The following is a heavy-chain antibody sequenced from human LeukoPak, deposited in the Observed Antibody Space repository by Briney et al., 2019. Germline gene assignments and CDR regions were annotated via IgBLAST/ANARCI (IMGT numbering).Heavy chain of an antibody. CDR3: ARDPNWGSGY. D-gene: IGHD7-27*01. J-gene: IGHJ4*02. CDR1: GFTFSSYS. Sequence: QSGGSLRLSCAASGFTFSSYSTNWVRQAPGKGLEWVSYISSSSSTIYYADSVKGRFTISRDNAKNSLYLQMSNLRAEDTAVYYCARDPNWGSGYWGQGTLVTVSS. CDR2: ISSSSSTI. V-gene: IGHV3-48*04.